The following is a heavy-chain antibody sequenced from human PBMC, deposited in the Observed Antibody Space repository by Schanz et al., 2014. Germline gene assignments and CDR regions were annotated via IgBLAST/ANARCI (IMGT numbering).Heavy chain of an antibody. D-gene: IGHD6-13*01. J-gene: IGHJ4*02. V-gene: IGHV3-21*06. CDR3: VREVGAAAGLAWGLDY. CDR1: GFTFSYYN. CDR2: ISNGGGYI. Sequence: EVQLVESGGGLVKPGGSLRLSCAASGFTFSYYNMNWVRQAPGKGLEWVSSISNGGGYIYYADSVKGRFTISRDNAKSSLFLQMNSLRAEDTAVYYCVREVGAAAGLAWGLDYWGRGTLVTVSS.